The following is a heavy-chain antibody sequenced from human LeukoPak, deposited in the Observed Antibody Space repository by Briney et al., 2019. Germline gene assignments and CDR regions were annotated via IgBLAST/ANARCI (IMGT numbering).Heavy chain of an antibody. CDR2: ISWNSCSI. CDR3: AKDISGGGWGGLGPVDY. V-gene: IGHV3-9*01. D-gene: IGHD2-15*01. CDR1: GFSFDDYA. J-gene: IGHJ4*02. Sequence: PGGSLPLSCADSGFSFDDYAMQWVRLAPGTALEWVSGISWNSCSIGYADSVKRRFTISRDNAKNSLHLQMDSVSAEDTALDYVAKDISGGGWGGLGPVDYWGQGSLVTVYS.